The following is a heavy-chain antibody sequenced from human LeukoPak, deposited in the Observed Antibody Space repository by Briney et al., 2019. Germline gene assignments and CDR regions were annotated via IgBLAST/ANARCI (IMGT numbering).Heavy chain of an antibody. D-gene: IGHD3-3*01. CDR2: IYHSGST. CDR1: GYSISSGYY. CDR3: ARHTGYDFWSGYYYYYMDV. J-gene: IGHJ6*03. Sequence: TPSETLSLTCTVSGYSISSGYYWGWIRQPPGKGLEWIGSIYHSGSTYYNPSLKSRVTISVDTSKNQFSLKLSSVTAADTAVYYCARHTGYDFWSGYYYYYMDVWGKGTTVTVSS. V-gene: IGHV4-38-2*02.